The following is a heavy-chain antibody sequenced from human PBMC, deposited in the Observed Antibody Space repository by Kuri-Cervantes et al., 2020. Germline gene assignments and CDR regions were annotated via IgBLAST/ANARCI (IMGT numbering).Heavy chain of an antibody. J-gene: IGHJ6*02. V-gene: IGHV1-69*13. Sequence: SVKVSCKASGGTFSSYAISWVRQAPGQGLEWMGGIIPIFGTANYAQKFQGRVTITADESTSTAYMELSSLRSEDTAVYYCARARKDGKGRYYYGMDVWGQGTTVTVSS. CDR3: ARARKDGKGRYYYGMDV. CDR2: IIPIFGTA. CDR1: GGTFSSYA. D-gene: IGHD1-14*01.